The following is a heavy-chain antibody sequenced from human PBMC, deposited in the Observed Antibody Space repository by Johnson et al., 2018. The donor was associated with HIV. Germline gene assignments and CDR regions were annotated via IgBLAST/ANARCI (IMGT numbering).Heavy chain of an antibody. Sequence: VQLVESGGGLVQPGRSLRLSCSASGFTLDDYAMHWVRQAPGQGLEWVSGISWNSGRLGYADSVKGRFPISRDIAKNCLYLQMNSRRADDTALYYCAKGGYSSSWYLWDTFNMWGQGTMVTVSS. D-gene: IGHD2-2*01. CDR2: ISWNSGRL. V-gene: IGHV3-9*01. CDR1: GFTLDDYA. CDR3: AKGGYSSSWYLWDTFNM. J-gene: IGHJ3*02.